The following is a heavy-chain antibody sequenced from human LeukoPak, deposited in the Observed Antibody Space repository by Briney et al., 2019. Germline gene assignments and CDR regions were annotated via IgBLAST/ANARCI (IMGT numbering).Heavy chain of an antibody. Sequence: GESLKISCKGSGYSFTSYWIGWVRQMPGKGLEWMGIIYPGDSDTRYSPSFQGQVTISADKSISTAYLQWSSLKASDTAMYYCARRTYYYGSGSYYNTVNNPYYFDYWGQGTLVTVSS. V-gene: IGHV5-51*01. D-gene: IGHD3-10*01. CDR3: ARRTYYYGSGSYYNTVNNPYYFDY. J-gene: IGHJ4*02. CDR2: IYPGDSDT. CDR1: GYSFTSYW.